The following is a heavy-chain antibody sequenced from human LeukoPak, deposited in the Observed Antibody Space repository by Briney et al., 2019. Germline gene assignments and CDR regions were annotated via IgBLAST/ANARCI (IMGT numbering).Heavy chain of an antibody. CDR3: ARQYYYDSSGYYGLSGLDY. J-gene: IGHJ4*02. V-gene: IGHV4-59*01. D-gene: IGHD3-22*01. CDR2: IYYSGST. CDR1: GGSISSYY. Sequence: SETLSLTCTVSGGSISSYYWGWIRQPPGKGLEWIGYIYYSGSTNYNPSLKSRVTISVDTSKNQFSLRLSSVTAADTAVYYCARQYYYDSSGYYGLSGLDYWGQGTLVTVSS.